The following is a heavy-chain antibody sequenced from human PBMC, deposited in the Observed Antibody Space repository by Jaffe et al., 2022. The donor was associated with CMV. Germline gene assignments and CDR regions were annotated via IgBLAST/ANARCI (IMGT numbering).Heavy chain of an antibody. CDR3: ARKMGVEMATIRGVAFDI. CDR2: IIPIFGTA. V-gene: IGHV1-69*01. CDR1: GGTFSSYA. Sequence: QVQLVQSGAEVKKPGSSVKVSCKASGGTFSSYAISWVRQAPGQGLEWMGGIIPIFGTANYAQKFQGRVTITADESTSTAYMELSSLRSEDTAVYYCARKMGVEMATIRGVAFDIWGQGTMVTVSS. J-gene: IGHJ3*02. D-gene: IGHD5-12*01.